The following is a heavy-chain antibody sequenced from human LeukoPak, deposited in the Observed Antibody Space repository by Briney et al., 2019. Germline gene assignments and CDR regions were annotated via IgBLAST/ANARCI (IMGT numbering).Heavy chain of an antibody. J-gene: IGHJ4*02. CDR3: ARVGGKRWLQFRGVKFDY. D-gene: IGHD5-24*01. V-gene: IGHV4-34*01. CDR2: IDHSGST. Sequence: SETLSLTCAVYGGSFSGYYWTWIRQPPGKGLEWIAEIDHSGSTKYNPSLKSRVTISVDTSKNQFSLKLNSVIAADTAVYYCARVGGKRWLQFRGVKFDYWGQGTLVTVSS. CDR1: GGSFSGYY.